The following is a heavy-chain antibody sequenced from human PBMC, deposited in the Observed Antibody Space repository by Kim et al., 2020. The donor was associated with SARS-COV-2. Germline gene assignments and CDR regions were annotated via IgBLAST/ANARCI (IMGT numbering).Heavy chain of an antibody. CDR3: ARDPSEYSSSRDNWFDP. CDR2: IIPILGIA. D-gene: IGHD6-13*01. V-gene: IGHV1-69*04. Sequence: SVKVSCKASGGTFSSYAISLVRQAPGQGLEWMGRIIPILGIANYAQKFQGRVTITADKSTSTAYMELSSLRSEDTAVYYCARDPSEYSSSRDNWFDPWGQGTLVTVSS. CDR1: GGTFSSYA. J-gene: IGHJ5*02.